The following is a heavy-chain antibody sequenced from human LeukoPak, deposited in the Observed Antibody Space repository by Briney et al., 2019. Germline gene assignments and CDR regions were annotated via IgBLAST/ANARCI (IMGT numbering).Heavy chain of an antibody. CDR2: IYTSGST. Sequence: PSETLSLTCAVYGGSFSGYYWSWIRQPAGKGLEWIGRIYTSGSTNYNPSLKSRVTISVDTSKNQFSLKLSSVTAADTAVYYCAREGARYSDYWGQGTLVTVSS. CDR3: AREGARYSDY. D-gene: IGHD3-16*01. J-gene: IGHJ4*02. V-gene: IGHV4-4*07. CDR1: GGSFSGYY.